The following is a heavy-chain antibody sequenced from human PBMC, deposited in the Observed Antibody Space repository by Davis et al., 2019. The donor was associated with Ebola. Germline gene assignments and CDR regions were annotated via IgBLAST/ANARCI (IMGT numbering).Heavy chain of an antibody. CDR3: ARVTYYYGSGSYYEDY. CDR2: IKQDGSEK. Sequence: GESLKISCAASGFTFSSYWMSWVRQAPGKGLEWVANIKQDGSEKYYVDSVKGRFTISRDNAKNSLYLQMNSLRAEDTAVYYCARVTYYYGSGSYYEDYWGQGTLVTVSS. V-gene: IGHV3-7*01. CDR1: GFTFSSYW. J-gene: IGHJ4*02. D-gene: IGHD3-10*01.